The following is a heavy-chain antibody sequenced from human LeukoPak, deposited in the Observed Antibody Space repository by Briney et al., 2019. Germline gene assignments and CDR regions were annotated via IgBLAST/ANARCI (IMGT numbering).Heavy chain of an antibody. Sequence: ASVKVSCKASGYTFTSYAMHWVRQAPGQRLERMGWINAGNGNTKYSQKFQGRVTITRDTSASTAYMELSSLRSEDTAVYYCARARNYDILTGYYRYFDYWGQGTLVTVSS. CDR1: GYTFTSYA. CDR2: INAGNGNT. V-gene: IGHV1-3*01. J-gene: IGHJ4*02. D-gene: IGHD3-9*01. CDR3: ARARNYDILTGYYRYFDY.